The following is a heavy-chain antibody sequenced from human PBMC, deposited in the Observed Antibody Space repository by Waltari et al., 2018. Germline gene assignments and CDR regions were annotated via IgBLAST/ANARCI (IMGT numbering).Heavy chain of an antibody. D-gene: IGHD6-19*01. Sequence: QVQLVQSGAEVQKPGASLNVSCKAYGYTFPRYAFHWVRQAPGQSLEWIGGINAGNGNTKDSQKFQGRVNNTRDTSASTAYMELSSLRSEETAVYYWAKDVAVDRLGTFSDYWGQGTLVTVSS. CDR2: INAGNGNT. V-gene: IGHV1-3*01. CDR3: AKDVAVDRLGTFSDY. J-gene: IGHJ4*02. CDR1: GYTFPRYA.